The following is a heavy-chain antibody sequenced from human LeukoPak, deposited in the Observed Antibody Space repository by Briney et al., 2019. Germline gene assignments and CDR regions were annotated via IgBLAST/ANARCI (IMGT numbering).Heavy chain of an antibody. CDR2: ISGSGGST. CDR3: ARVGVVPAAIPDGFDI. CDR1: GFTFNIYV. V-gene: IGHV3-23*01. J-gene: IGHJ3*02. D-gene: IGHD2-2*01. Sequence: GGSLRLSCAASGFTFNIYVMSWVRQAPGKGLEWVSVISGSGGSTYYADSVKGRFTISRDNSKNTLYLQMNSLTAEDTAVYYCARVGVVPAAIPDGFDIWGQGTMVTVSS.